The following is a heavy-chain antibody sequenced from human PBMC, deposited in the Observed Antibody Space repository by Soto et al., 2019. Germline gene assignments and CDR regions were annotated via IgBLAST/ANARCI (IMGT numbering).Heavy chain of an antibody. D-gene: IGHD6-6*01. Sequence: GGSLRLSCAASGFTFSTYSMNWVRQAPGKGLEWVSYISSSSTTIYYADSVKGRFTIFRDNAKNSLYLQMSSLRDEDTAVYYCASPLPRHDAFDIWGQGTMVTVSS. V-gene: IGHV3-48*02. CDR2: ISSSSTTI. J-gene: IGHJ3*02. CDR1: GFTFSTYS. CDR3: ASPLPRHDAFDI.